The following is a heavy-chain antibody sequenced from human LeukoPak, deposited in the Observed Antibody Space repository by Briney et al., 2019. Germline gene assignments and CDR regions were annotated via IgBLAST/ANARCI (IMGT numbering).Heavy chain of an antibody. J-gene: IGHJ5*02. Sequence: GGSLRLSCAASGFTFSNAWMSWVRQAPGKGLEWVSYISSSGSTIYYADSVKGRFTISRDNAKNSLYLQMNSLRAEDTAVYYCARTSYSSSWYGFNWFDPWGLGTLVTVSS. CDR2: ISSSGSTI. CDR3: ARTSYSSSWYGFNWFDP. CDR1: GFTFSNAW. D-gene: IGHD6-13*01. V-gene: IGHV3-11*04.